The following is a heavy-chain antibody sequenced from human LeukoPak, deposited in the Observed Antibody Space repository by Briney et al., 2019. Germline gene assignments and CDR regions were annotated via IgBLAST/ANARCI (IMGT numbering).Heavy chain of an antibody. Sequence: GGSLRLSCAASGFTFSSYGMHWVRQAPGKGLEWVSAISGSGGSTYYADSVKGRFTISRDNSKNTLYLQMNSLRAEDTAVYYCARSEMATGRFDYWGQGTLVTVSS. CDR3: ARSEMATGRFDY. J-gene: IGHJ4*02. CDR1: GFTFSSYG. CDR2: ISGSGGST. V-gene: IGHV3-23*01. D-gene: IGHD5-24*01.